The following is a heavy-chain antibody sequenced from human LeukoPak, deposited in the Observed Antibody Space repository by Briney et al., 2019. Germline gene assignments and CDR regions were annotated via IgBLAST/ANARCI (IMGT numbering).Heavy chain of an antibody. CDR3: ARGPTQKSSGWYGED. J-gene: IGHJ4*02. V-gene: IGHV4-34*01. CDR2: INHSGST. Sequence: SETLSLTCVVYGGSFSGYYWSWIRQPPGKGLEWIGEINHSGSTNYNPSLKSRVTISVDTSKNQFSLKLSSVTAADTAVYYCARGPTQKSSGWYGEDWGQGTLVTVSS. D-gene: IGHD6-19*01. CDR1: GGSFSGYY.